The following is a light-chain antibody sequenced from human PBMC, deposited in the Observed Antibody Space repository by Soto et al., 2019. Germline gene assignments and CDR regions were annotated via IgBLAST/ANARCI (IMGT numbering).Light chain of an antibody. CDR2: GAS. CDR1: ESVNSAY. Sequence: EILLTQSPVTLSLSPGERATLSCRASESVNSAYLAWYQHRPAQAPRLLIYGASSRATGVPDRFSGSGSGTEFTLTITRLEPADFALYYCQQYGYSPWAFGLGTKVDI. J-gene: IGKJ1*01. V-gene: IGKV3-20*01. CDR3: QQYGYSPWA.